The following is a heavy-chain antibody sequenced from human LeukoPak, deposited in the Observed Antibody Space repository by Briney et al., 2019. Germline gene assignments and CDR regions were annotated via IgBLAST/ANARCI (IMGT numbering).Heavy chain of an antibody. V-gene: IGHV3-23*01. Sequence: PGGSLRLSCAASGFTLSSYAMSWVRQAPGKGLEWVSVISGSGGSTNYAGSVKGRFTISRDNSENTLYLQMNSLRAEDTAVYYCAKNREGGSTCLDCWGQGTLVTVSS. D-gene: IGHD1-26*01. J-gene: IGHJ4*02. CDR1: GFTLSSYA. CDR2: ISGSGGST. CDR3: AKNREGGSTCLDC.